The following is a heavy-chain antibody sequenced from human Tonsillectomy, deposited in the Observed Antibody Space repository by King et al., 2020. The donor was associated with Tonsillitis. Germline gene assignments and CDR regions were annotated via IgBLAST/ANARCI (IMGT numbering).Heavy chain of an antibody. J-gene: IGHJ3*01. D-gene: IGHD3-9*01. V-gene: IGHV5-10-1*03. CDR1: GYSFVDHW. Sequence: VQLVESGAEVKKPGESLRISCKGSGYSFVDHWISWVRQMPGKGLEWMGRIDPSDSYITYSPAFQGDVTISVDKSIRTAYLQWSSLKASDTAMYYCARHGNYDILPGGNDAFHSWGLGTMVTVSS. CDR3: ARHGNYDILPGGNDAFHS. CDR2: IDPSDSYI.